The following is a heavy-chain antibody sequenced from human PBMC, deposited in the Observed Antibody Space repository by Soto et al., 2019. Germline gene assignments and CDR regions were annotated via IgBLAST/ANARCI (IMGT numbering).Heavy chain of an antibody. V-gene: IGHV1-69*13. CDR1: GGTFSSYA. J-gene: IGHJ6*02. CDR3: ARVRGEVVPAAIDYYGMDV. D-gene: IGHD2-2*01. Sequence: SVKGSCKASGGTFSSYAISWVRQAPGQGLEWMGGIIPIFGTANYAQKFQGRVTITADESTSTAYMELSSLRSEDTAVYYCARVRGEVVPAAIDYYGMDVWGQGTTVTVS. CDR2: IIPIFGTA.